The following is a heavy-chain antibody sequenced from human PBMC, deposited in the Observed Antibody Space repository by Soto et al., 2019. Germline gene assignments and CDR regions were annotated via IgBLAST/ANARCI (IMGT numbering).Heavy chain of an antibody. CDR3: ARAILGYCTNGVCYSWFGP. D-gene: IGHD2-8*01. J-gene: IGHJ5*02. CDR1: GYTFTSYG. Sequence: ASVKVSCKASGYTFTSYGISWVRQAPGQGLDWMGWISAYNGNTNYAQKLQGRVTMTTDTSTSTAYMELRSLRSDDTAVYYCARAILGYCTNGVCYSWFGPWGQGTLVTVPS. CDR2: ISAYNGNT. V-gene: IGHV1-18*01.